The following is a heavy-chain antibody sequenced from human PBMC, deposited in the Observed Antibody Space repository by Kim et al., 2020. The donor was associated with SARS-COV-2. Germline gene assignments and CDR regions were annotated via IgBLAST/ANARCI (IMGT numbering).Heavy chain of an antibody. CDR3: ARGHPRVYSGWYKPFDY. CDR1: GFTFSSYG. Sequence: GGSLRLSCAASGFTFSSYGMHWVRQAPGKGLEWVAVIWYDGSNKYYADSVKGRFTISRDNSKNTLYLQMNSLRAEDTAVYYCARGHPRVYSGWYKPFDYWGQGTLVTVSS. J-gene: IGHJ4*02. D-gene: IGHD6-19*01. CDR2: IWYDGSNK. V-gene: IGHV3-33*08.